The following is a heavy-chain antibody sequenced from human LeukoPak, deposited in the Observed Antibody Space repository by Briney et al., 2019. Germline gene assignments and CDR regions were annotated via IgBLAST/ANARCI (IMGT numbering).Heavy chain of an antibody. CDR3: ARNTDRDAYMAS. Sequence: PGGSLRLSCEVTGFSLSSYWMSGVRQAPGKGLEWVANIKQDGTETHYGDSVKGRFTISRDNAKNSLYLQLNSLRGEDTAVYYCARNTDRDAYMASWGQGTLVAVSS. CDR1: GFSLSSYW. D-gene: IGHD5-24*01. CDR2: IKQDGTET. V-gene: IGHV3-7*01. J-gene: IGHJ5*02.